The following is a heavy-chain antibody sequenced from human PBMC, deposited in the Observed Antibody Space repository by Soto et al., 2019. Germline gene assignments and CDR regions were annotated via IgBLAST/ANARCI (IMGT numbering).Heavy chain of an antibody. Sequence: SETLSLTCTVSGGSISSSSYYWGWIRQPPGKGLEWIGSIYYSGSTYYNPSLKSRVTISVDTSKNQFSLKLSSVTAADTAVYYCARDLYSSWFDPWGLGTLVTVSS. CDR1: GGSISSSSYY. V-gene: IGHV4-39*02. CDR3: ARDLYSSWFDP. D-gene: IGHD2-8*01. J-gene: IGHJ5*02. CDR2: IYYSGST.